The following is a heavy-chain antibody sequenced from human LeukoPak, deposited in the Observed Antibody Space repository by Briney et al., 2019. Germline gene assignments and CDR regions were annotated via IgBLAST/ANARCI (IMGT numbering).Heavy chain of an antibody. CDR2: ISHSGRT. CDR3: TKTSPGVPLDI. J-gene: IGHJ4*02. Sequence: SETLSLTCAVSGLSFTGYFWSWIRPPPRKGPEWIGEISHSGRTSYNPSLKSRVTISLDTSKNQFSLKLSFVTAADTAVYYCTKTSPGVPLDIWGQGALVTVSS. D-gene: IGHD7-27*01. V-gene: IGHV4-34*01. CDR1: GLSFTGYF.